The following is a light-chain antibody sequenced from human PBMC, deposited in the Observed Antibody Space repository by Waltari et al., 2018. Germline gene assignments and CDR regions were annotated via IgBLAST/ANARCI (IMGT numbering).Light chain of an antibody. CDR1: NSNIGSNV. CDR3: ATWDDRLTGVV. Sequence: QSALTQPPSASGTPGQTVTIFRSGGNSNIGSNVVNWYQQVPGTAPKLLIYSSTYRPSGVPDRFSGSKSGTSASLAISGLQSDDEGDYYCATWDDRLTGVVFGGGTKVTVL. CDR2: SST. J-gene: IGLJ2*01. V-gene: IGLV1-44*01.